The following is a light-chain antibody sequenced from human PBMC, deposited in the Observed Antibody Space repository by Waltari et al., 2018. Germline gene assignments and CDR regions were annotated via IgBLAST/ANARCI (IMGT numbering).Light chain of an antibody. CDR3: AAWDDSLNIWV. Sequence: QSVLTPPPSASGTPGQRVTLSCSGGSSNIRTNSVNWYQQLPGTAPKLLIFTNVQRPSGVPDRFAGSKSGTSASLSISGLQSEDEADYYCAAWDDSLNIWVFGGGTKLTVL. CDR1: SSNIRTNS. CDR2: TNV. V-gene: IGLV1-44*01. J-gene: IGLJ3*02.